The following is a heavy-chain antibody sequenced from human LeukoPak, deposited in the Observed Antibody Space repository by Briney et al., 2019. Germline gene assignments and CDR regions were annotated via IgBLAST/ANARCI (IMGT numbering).Heavy chain of an antibody. D-gene: IGHD3-22*01. V-gene: IGHV4-59*01. CDR2: IYYSGST. CDR3: ARDDYDSGGYYYYFDY. Sequence: PSETLSLTCTVSGGSISSYYWSWIRQPPGKGLEWIGYIYYSGSTNYNPSLKSRVTISVDTSKNQFSLKLSSVTAADTAVYYCARDDYDSGGYYYYFDYWGQGTLVTVSP. J-gene: IGHJ4*02. CDR1: GGSISSYY.